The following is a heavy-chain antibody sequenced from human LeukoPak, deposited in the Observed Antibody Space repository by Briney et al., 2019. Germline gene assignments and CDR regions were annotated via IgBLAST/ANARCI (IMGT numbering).Heavy chain of an antibody. J-gene: IGHJ6*02. Sequence: ASVKVSCKVSGYTLTELSMHWVRQAPGKGLEWMGGFDPEDGETIYARKFQGRVTMTEDTSTDTAYMELSSLRSEDTAVYYCATLYGDYGGMDVWGQGTTVTVSS. CDR3: ATLYGDYGGMDV. CDR1: GYTLTELS. V-gene: IGHV1-24*01. CDR2: FDPEDGET. D-gene: IGHD4-17*01.